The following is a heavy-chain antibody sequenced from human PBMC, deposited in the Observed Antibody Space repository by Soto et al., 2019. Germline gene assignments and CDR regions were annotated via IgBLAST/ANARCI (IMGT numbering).Heavy chain of an antibody. V-gene: IGHV2-5*02. D-gene: IGHD4-17*01. CDR1: GFSLSTRTVG. Sequence: QITLKESGPTLVKPTQTLTLTCTFSGFSLSTRTVGVGWIRQPPGKALEWLALIYWDDDKRYSPSLRTRLTITTDTSNNQVVLTMTNMDPVDTATYYCAHTVTRFDYFDYWGQGTLVTVSS. CDR2: IYWDDDK. CDR3: AHTVTRFDYFDY. J-gene: IGHJ4*02.